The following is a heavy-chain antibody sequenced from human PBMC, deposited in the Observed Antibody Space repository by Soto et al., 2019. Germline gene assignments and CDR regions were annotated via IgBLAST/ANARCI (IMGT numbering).Heavy chain of an antibody. Sequence: SETLSLTCTVSGGSFKSGSYSWSWIRQPPGKGLEWIGYVYHTGRTSYNPSLKSRVSISMDTSKNQFSLKLASVTAADAAVYYCARDIRGYSRALDYWGQGTQVTVSS. V-gene: IGHV4-61*01. CDR1: GGSFKSGSYS. CDR2: VYHTGRT. D-gene: IGHD5-12*01. CDR3: ARDIRGYSRALDY. J-gene: IGHJ4*02.